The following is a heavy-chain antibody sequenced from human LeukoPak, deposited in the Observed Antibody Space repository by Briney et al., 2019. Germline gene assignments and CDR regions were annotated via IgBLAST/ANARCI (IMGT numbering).Heavy chain of an antibody. D-gene: IGHD4-23*01. CDR2: IIPILGIA. CDR1: GGTFSSYA. Sequence: GASVKVSYKASGGTFSSYAISWVRQAPGQGLEWMGRIIPILGIANYAQKFQGRVTITADKSTSTAYMELSSLRSEDTAVYYCARDSGGNYLFDCWGQGTLVTVSS. CDR3: ARDSGGNYLFDC. V-gene: IGHV1-69*04. J-gene: IGHJ4*02.